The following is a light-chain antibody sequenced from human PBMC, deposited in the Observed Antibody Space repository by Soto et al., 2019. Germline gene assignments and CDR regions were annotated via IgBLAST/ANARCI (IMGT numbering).Light chain of an antibody. CDR3: QQYGSYSIT. V-gene: IGKV3-20*01. Sequence: ETVVTQSPATLSVSPGESSTLSCMAIQSLNSNLAWYQQKLGQAPRVLIYPASSRATGISDRFSGSGSGTDFTLTISRLEPEDFALYYCQQYGSYSITFGQGTRLEIK. CDR1: QSLNSN. J-gene: IGKJ5*01. CDR2: PAS.